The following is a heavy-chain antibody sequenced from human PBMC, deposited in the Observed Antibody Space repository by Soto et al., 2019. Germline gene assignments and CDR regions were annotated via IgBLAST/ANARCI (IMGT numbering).Heavy chain of an antibody. CDR2: IDPGGGST. Sequence: QVQLVQSGAEVTKPGASVKVSCKASGYNFTSYYLHWVRQAPGQGLECMGIIDPGGGSTNYAQKCQGRITMTRDTSTSTVYVEMSSLRSEDTDVYYCARDEGDSSATYFSPGPEKAGFEFWGQGTLVTVSS. V-gene: IGHV1-46*01. CDR1: GYNFTSYY. J-gene: IGHJ4*02. CDR3: ARDEGDSSATYFSPGPEKAGFEF. D-gene: IGHD2-15*01.